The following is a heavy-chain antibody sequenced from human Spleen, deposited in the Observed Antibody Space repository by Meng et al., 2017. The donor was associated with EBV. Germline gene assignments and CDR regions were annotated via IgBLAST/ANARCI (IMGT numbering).Heavy chain of an antibody. CDR2: LNEDGRTT. V-gene: IGHV3-74*01. Sequence: EVQLVESGGALVQPGGSLRLSCAASGFTLSSNWMHWVRQAPGKGLEWISRLNEDGRTTSYADSVKGRFTISRDNTRNTLYLQMHSLRAEDTALYFCSRDLAGPYDDWGQGTLVTVSS. J-gene: IGHJ4*02. D-gene: IGHD3-3*02. CDR3: SRDLAGPYDD. CDR1: GFTLSSNW.